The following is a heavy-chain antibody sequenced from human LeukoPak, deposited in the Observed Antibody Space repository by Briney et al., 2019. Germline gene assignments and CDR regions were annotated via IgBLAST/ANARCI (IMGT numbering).Heavy chain of an antibody. V-gene: IGHV3-30-3*01. CDR2: ISYDGSNK. Sequence: PGGSLRLSCAASGFTFSSYAMHWVRQAPGKGLEWVAVISYDGSNKYYADSVKGRFTISRDNSKNTLYLQMNSLRAEDTAVYYCARDDSSGYYFYFDYWGQGTLVTVSS. CDR1: GFTFSSYA. CDR3: ARDDSSGYYFYFDY. D-gene: IGHD3-22*01. J-gene: IGHJ4*02.